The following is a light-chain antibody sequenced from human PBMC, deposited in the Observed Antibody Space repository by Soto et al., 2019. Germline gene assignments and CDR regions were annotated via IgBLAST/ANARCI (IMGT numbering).Light chain of an antibody. CDR2: EDN. V-gene: IGLV6-57*04. Sequence: NFMLTQEHSVSESPGKTVTISCTRSSGSIASNYVQWYQQCPDSAPTTVIYEDNQRPSGVPDRFSGSIDSSSNSASLTISGLKTEDEADYYCQSYDSSTWVFGGGTKLTVL. CDR3: QSYDSSTWV. CDR1: SGSIASNY. J-gene: IGLJ3*02.